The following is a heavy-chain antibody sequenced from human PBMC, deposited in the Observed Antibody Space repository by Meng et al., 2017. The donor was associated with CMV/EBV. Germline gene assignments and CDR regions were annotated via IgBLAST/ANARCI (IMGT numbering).Heavy chain of an antibody. CDR3: ARVSRGRASYYYDSSGRPTGFDY. CDR2: IYYSRST. Sequence: YYWSWIRQPPGKGLEWIGYIYYSRSTNYNPSLKSRVTISVDTSKNQFSLKLSSVTAADTAVYYCARVSRGRASYYYDSSGRPTGFDYWGQGTLVTVSS. CDR1: YY. D-gene: IGHD3-22*01. V-gene: IGHV4-59*01. J-gene: IGHJ4*02.